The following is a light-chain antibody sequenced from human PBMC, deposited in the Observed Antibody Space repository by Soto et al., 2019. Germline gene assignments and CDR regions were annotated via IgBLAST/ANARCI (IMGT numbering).Light chain of an antibody. CDR3: LQYSTYSQT. J-gene: IGKJ1*01. Sequence: DIQMTQSPSTLSASVGDRVTITCRASQSINSWLAWYQQKPGRAPKLLIFDASSLESGAPSRFSGSGSGTEFTLTISSLQPDDLATYYCLQYSTYSQTFGQGTKVEIK. CDR2: DAS. V-gene: IGKV1-5*01. CDR1: QSINSW.